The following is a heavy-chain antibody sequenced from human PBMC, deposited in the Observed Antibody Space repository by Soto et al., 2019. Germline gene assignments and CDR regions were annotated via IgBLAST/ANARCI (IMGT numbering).Heavy chain of an antibody. CDR1: GGTFSSYT. CDR2: IIPILGIA. J-gene: IGHJ4*02. Sequence: QVQLVQSGAEVKKPGSSVKVSCKASGGTFSSYTISWVRQAPGQGLEWMGRIIPILGIANYAQKFQGRVTITADKSTSTAYMELSSLRSEDTAVYYCARDHGLGYSYGYVGYWGQGTLVTVSS. CDR3: ARDHGLGYSYGYVGY. V-gene: IGHV1-69*02. D-gene: IGHD5-18*01.